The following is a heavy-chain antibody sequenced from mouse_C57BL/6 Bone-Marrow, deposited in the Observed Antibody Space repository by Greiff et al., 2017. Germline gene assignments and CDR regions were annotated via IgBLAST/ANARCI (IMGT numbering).Heavy chain of an antibody. CDR3: ARVYGSSFYFDY. J-gene: IGHJ2*01. V-gene: IGHV1-55*01. CDR1: GYTFTSYW. D-gene: IGHD1-1*01. Sequence: QVQLQQPGAELVKPGASVKMSCKASGYTFTSYWITWVKQRPGQGLEWIGDIYPGSGSTNYNEKFKSKATLTVDTSSSTAYMQLSSLTSEDSAVYYCARVYGSSFYFDYWGQGTTLTVSS. CDR2: IYPGSGST.